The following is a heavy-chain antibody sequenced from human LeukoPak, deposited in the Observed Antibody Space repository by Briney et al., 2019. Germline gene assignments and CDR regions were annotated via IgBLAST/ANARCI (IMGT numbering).Heavy chain of an antibody. V-gene: IGHV4-59*08. CDR3: ARRAGSLVYYFDS. J-gene: IGHJ4*02. D-gene: IGHD3-10*01. CDR2: MFYSGRT. CDR1: GGSIKSHY. Sequence: SETLSLTCTISGGSIKSHYWSWIRQAPGMGLEWIAYMFYSGRTEYNPSLKSRVTISVDTSRNQVSLKVNSVTAADTAVYYCARRAGSLVYYFDSWGQGTLVTVSS.